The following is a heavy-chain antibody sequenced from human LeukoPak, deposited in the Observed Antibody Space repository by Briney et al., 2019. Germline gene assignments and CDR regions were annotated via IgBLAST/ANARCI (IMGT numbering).Heavy chain of an antibody. Sequence: PGGSLRLSCAASGFTFSSYWMHWVRQAPGKGLEWVANIKQDGSEKYYVDSVKGRFTISRDNAKNSLYLQMNSLRAEDTAVYSCLGDGDTSGYTTWGQGALVTVSS. CDR3: LGDGDTSGYTT. J-gene: IGHJ5*02. CDR1: GFTFSSYW. V-gene: IGHV3-7*01. CDR2: IKQDGSEK. D-gene: IGHD3-22*01.